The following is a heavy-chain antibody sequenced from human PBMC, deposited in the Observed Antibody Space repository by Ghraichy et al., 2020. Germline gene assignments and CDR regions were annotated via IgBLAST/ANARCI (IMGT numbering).Heavy chain of an antibody. J-gene: IGHJ4*02. Sequence: SETLSLTCTVSGYSISSGYYWGWIRQPPGKGLEWIGSIYHSGSTYYNPSLKSRVTISVDTSKNQFSLKLSSVTAADTAVYYCARASTYYDYVWGSYRYRHFDYWGQGTLVTVSS. D-gene: IGHD3-16*02. CDR2: IYHSGST. CDR3: ARASTYYDYVWGSYRYRHFDY. V-gene: IGHV4-38-2*02. CDR1: GYSISSGYY.